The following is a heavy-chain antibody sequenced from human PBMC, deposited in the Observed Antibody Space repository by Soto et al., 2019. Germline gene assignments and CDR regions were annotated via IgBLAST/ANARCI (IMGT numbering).Heavy chain of an antibody. J-gene: IGHJ3*02. V-gene: IGHV5-51*01. D-gene: IGHD1-26*01. CDR3: ARQEIAGATSAFDI. CDR1: GYSFTTYW. CDR2: IFPGDSDI. Sequence: EVRLVQSGAEVKKAGESLKISCKGSGYSFTTYWIGWVRQKPGKGMEWMGIIFPGDSDIRYSPSLQGQVTISADKSITTAYLQWSSLKASDTAIDYCARQEIAGATSAFDIWGQGTLVTVSS.